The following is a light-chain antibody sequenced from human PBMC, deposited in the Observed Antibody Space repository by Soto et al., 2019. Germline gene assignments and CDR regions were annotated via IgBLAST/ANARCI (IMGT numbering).Light chain of an antibody. J-gene: IGKJ4*01. V-gene: IGKV1-39*01. CDR1: QSISRY. CDR2: AAS. Sequence: DIQMTQSPSSLSASVGDRVTITCRASQSISRYLNWYQQKLGKAPKLLIFAASSLQSGVPSRFSGSGSGTDFTLTISSLQPEDFATYYCQQTYRTPLTFGGGTKVEI. CDR3: QQTYRTPLT.